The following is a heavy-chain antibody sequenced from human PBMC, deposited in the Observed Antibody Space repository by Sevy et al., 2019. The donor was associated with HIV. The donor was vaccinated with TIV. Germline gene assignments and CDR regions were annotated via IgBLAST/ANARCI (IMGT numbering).Heavy chain of an antibody. CDR2: ISGSSYST. CDR1: GFNFNTFA. CDR3: VKEGEGYNYDSSGSFGL. V-gene: IGHV3-23*01. D-gene: IGHD3-22*01. J-gene: IGHJ4*02. Sequence: GGSLRLSCAASGFNFNTFAMSWVRQAPGKGLEWVSDISGSSYSTYYANSVKGRFTISRDNSKNTLYLQMNSLRAEDTAVYYCVKEGEGYNYDSSGSFGLWGQGTLVTVSS.